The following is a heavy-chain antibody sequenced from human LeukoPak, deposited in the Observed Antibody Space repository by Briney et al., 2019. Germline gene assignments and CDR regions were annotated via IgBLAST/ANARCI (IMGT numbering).Heavy chain of an antibody. D-gene: IGHD6-19*01. CDR2: ISSSGGTI. J-gene: IGHJ3*02. CDR1: GFTFSDYI. CDR3: ARERRQWQPFDI. V-gene: IGHV3-48*04. Sequence: GGSLRLSCAASGFTFSDYIINWVRQAPGKGLEWISYISSSGGTIYYADSVKGRFTISRDNTDNSLFLQMSSLRAEDTAVYYCARERRQWQPFDIWGQGTMVAVSS.